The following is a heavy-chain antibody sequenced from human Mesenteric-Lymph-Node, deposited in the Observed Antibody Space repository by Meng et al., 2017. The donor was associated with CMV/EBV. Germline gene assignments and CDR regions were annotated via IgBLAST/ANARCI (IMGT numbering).Heavy chain of an antibody. CDR3: PIHYYGSGSYR. Sequence: GGSLRLSCAASGFIFSDDWMSWVRQAPGKGLEWVGNIKQDGSEKNYVDSVKGRFTISRDNAKNILYLQMNSLRAEDTAVYYCPIHYYGSGSYRWGQGTLVTVSS. D-gene: IGHD3-10*01. J-gene: IGHJ4*02. CDR1: GFIFSDDW. V-gene: IGHV3-7*01. CDR2: IKQDGSEK.